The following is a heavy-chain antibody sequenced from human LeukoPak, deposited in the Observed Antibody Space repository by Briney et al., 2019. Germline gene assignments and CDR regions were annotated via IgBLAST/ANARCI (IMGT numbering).Heavy chain of an antibody. CDR3: ARDTAMGLTSVNY. D-gene: IGHD5-18*01. Sequence: ASAKVSCKASGYTFTGYYMHWVRQAPGQGLEWMGWINPNSGGTNYAQKFQGRVTMTGDTSISTAYMELSRLRSDDTAVYYCARDTAMGLTSVNYWGQGTLVTVSS. J-gene: IGHJ4*02. V-gene: IGHV1-2*02. CDR1: GYTFTGYY. CDR2: INPNSGGT.